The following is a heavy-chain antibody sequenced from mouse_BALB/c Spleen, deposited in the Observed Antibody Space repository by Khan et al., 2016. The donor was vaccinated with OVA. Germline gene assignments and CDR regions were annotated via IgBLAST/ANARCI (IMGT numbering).Heavy chain of an antibody. CDR1: GFTFSDYG. CDR3: ARGGTGGLAY. J-gene: IGHJ3*01. CDR2: ISSLGYNF. Sequence: EVELVESGGGLVQPGGSRKLSCAASGFTFSDYGMAWIRQGPGKGPEWITFISSLGYNFYYADTVTGRFTISRENAKNTLFLEMNSLRSEDTAMYYCARGGTGGLAYWGQGTLVTVSA. D-gene: IGHD3-1*01. V-gene: IGHV5-15*02.